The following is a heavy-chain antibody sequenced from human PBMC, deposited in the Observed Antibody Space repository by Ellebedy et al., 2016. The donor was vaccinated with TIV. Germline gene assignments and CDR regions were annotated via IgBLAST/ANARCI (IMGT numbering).Heavy chain of an antibody. V-gene: IGHV1-18*01. J-gene: IGHJ4*02. CDR3: AIRTGTYPYYFDY. Sequence: AASVKVSCKASGYTFTKFGLSWMRQAPGQGLEWMGWISTYNGNTNYAERFQGRVSMTTDTSTSTAYVELRSLSSDDTALYFCAIRTGTYPYYFDYWGQGTLVTVSS. CDR1: GYTFTKFG. D-gene: IGHD1-26*01. CDR2: ISTYNGNT.